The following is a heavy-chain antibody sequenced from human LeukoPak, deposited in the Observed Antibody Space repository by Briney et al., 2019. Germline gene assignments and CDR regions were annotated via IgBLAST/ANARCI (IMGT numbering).Heavy chain of an antibody. CDR3: ARDVGAPDHYFDY. CDR1: GGSFSGYY. J-gene: IGHJ4*02. D-gene: IGHD1-26*01. V-gene: IGHV4-34*01. Sequence: SETLSLTCAVYGGSFSGYYWSWIRQPPGKGLEWIGEINHSGSTNYNPSLKSRVTISVDTSKNQFSLKLSSVTAADTAVYYCARDVGAPDHYFDYWGQGTLVTVSS. CDR2: INHSGST.